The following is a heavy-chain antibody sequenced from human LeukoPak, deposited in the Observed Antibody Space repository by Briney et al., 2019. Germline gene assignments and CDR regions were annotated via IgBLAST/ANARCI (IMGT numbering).Heavy chain of an antibody. Sequence: GGSLRLSCVASGLTVSNNCMSWVRQAPGKGLEWVSVIHSDGSAYYSDSVRGRFTISRDNSKNTLFLQMNSLRAEDTAVYYCARERIYFASGRDLRDARLFYYYGLDVWGQGTTVTVSS. V-gene: IGHV3-53*01. D-gene: IGHD3-10*01. CDR1: GLTVSNNC. J-gene: IGHJ6*02. CDR2: IHSDGSA. CDR3: ARERIYFASGRDLRDARLFYYYGLDV.